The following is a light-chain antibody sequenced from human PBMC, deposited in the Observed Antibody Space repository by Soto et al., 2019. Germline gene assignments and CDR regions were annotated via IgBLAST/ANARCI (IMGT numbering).Light chain of an antibody. V-gene: IGKV1-27*01. CDR3: EKYNSAPLT. CDR1: QDISNY. J-gene: IGKJ4*01. Sequence: DIQMTQSPSSLSASVGDRVTITCRASQDISNYLAWYQQKPGKVPKLLIYAASTLQSGVPSRFSGSGSGTDFTLTISSLQPEGVATYYCEKYNSAPLTFGGGTKVEIK. CDR2: AAS.